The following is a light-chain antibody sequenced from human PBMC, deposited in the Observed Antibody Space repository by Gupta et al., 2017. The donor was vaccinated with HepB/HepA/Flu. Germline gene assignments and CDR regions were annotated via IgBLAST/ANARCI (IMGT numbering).Light chain of an antibody. CDR2: DVS. CDR3: SSFSRGYTLVL. V-gene: IGLV2-14*03. CDR1: SSDIGGFDS. Sequence: SALTQPAPVSRSPGPSLPSPSPGGSSDIGGFDSVSWYQQDPGQAPKLLIYDVSNRPSGVSNRFSGSKSGNTASLTISRLQAEDETDYYCSSFSRGYTLVLFGGGTKLTVL. J-gene: IGLJ2*01.